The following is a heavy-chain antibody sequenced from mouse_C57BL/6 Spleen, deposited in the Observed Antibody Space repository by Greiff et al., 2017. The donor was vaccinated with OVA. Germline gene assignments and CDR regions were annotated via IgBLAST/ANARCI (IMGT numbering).Heavy chain of an antibody. CDR1: GFSFNTYA. CDR2: IRSKSNNYAT. J-gene: IGHJ3*01. D-gene: IGHD2-4*01. Sequence: EVQVVESGGGLVQPTGSLKLSCAASGFSFNTYAMNWVRQAPGKGLEWVARIRSKSNNYATYYADSVKDRFTISCDDSESMLYMQMNNLKTEIKAMYYCVRLDDYDDAYWGQGTLVTVSA. V-gene: IGHV10-1*01. CDR3: VRLDDYDDAY.